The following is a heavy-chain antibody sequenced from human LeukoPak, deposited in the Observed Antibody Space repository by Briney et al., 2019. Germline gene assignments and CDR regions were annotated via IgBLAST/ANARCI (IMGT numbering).Heavy chain of an antibody. D-gene: IGHD1-1*01. CDR2: IHQDGRER. Sequence: PGGSLRLSCVASGFTFSSYTVNWVRQTPGKGLEWVAYIHQDGRERYYVDSVKGRFTISRDNAKNSLYLQMNGLRAEDTAVYYCARTTPSWFFDLWGRGTLVTVSS. CDR1: GFTFSSYT. V-gene: IGHV3-7*01. J-gene: IGHJ2*01. CDR3: ARTTPSWFFDL.